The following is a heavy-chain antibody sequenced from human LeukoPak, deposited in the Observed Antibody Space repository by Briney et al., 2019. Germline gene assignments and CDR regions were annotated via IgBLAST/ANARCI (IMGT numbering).Heavy chain of an antibody. CDR3: ARLWRSRNTFDI. CDR2: GLYTGNT. Sequence: SETLSLTCSVSGGSIAVNHYYWGWIRQPPGKGLEWIGSGLYTGNTYSNPSLRSRVTISVDTSKNEFSLKMNSVTAADTAVFYCARLWRSRNTFDIWGQGTMVTVSS. CDR1: GGSIAVNHYY. J-gene: IGHJ3*02. V-gene: IGHV4-39*01. D-gene: IGHD2/OR15-2a*01.